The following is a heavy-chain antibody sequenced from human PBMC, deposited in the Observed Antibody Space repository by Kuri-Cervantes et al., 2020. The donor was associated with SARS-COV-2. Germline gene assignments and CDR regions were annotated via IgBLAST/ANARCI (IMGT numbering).Heavy chain of an antibody. CDR3: AKDDEDSGSYGDAFDI. CDR1: GFTFNTYN. Sequence: GESLKISCTASGFTFNTYNMKWVRQAPGKGLEWVSGIGPSNTYIYYADSVKGRFIISRDNAKNSLYLQMNSLRAEDTAVYYCAKDDEDSGSYGDAFDIWGQGTMVTVSS. V-gene: IGHV3-21*04. J-gene: IGHJ3*02. CDR2: IGPSNTYI. D-gene: IGHD1-26*01.